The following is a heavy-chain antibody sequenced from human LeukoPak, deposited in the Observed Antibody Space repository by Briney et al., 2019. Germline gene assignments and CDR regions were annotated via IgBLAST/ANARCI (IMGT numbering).Heavy chain of an antibody. V-gene: IGHV3-48*02. Sequence: PGRSLRLSCAASGFTFSTYSMNWVRQAPGKGLEWLSYITSSSSTIYYADSVRGRFTISRDNAKNSLYLQMNSLRDEDTAVYYCARVDWMIGAFDIWGQGTMVTVSS. D-gene: IGHD3-22*01. CDR1: GFTFSTYS. CDR3: ARVDWMIGAFDI. J-gene: IGHJ3*02. CDR2: ITSSSSTI.